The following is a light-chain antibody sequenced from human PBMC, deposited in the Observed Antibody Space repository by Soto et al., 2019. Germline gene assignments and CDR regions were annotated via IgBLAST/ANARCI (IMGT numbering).Light chain of an antibody. CDR1: QTISTTY. CDR2: ATS. V-gene: IGKV3-20*01. CDR3: QQYVSSPFS. J-gene: IGKJ3*01. Sequence: EIVLTQSPGTLSLSPGERAALSCRASQTISTTYLAWFQQRPGQAPRLLISATSSRASGIPDRFSGSGSRTDFTLTISRLEPEDFAVYYCQQYVSSPFSFGPGTKVEIK.